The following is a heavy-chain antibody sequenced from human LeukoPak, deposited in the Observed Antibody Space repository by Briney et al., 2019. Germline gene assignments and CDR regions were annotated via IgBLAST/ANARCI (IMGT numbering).Heavy chain of an antibody. J-gene: IGHJ4*02. D-gene: IGHD2-2*01. Sequence: SETLSLTCTVSGGSISSSSYYWGWIRQPPGKGLEWIGSIYYSGSTYYNPSLKSRVTISVDTSKNQFSLKLSSVTAADTAVYYCARDSRYCSSTSCYAWLDYWGQGTLVTVSS. CDR2: IYYSGST. CDR1: GGSISSSSYY. V-gene: IGHV4-39*02. CDR3: ARDSRYCSSTSCYAWLDY.